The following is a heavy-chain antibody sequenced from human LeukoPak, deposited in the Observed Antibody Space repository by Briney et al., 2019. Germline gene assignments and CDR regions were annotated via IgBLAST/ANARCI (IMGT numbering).Heavy chain of an antibody. D-gene: IGHD1-20*01. J-gene: IGHJ4*02. CDR2: ISGTGTYI. V-gene: IGHV3-21*01. CDR3: ARITGTSEYLDS. Sequence: GGSLRLSCAASGFTFSTYSMTWVRQAPGKGLEWVSFISGTGTYIYYPDTVKGRFTISRDNAKSSLYLQMSSLRAEDTATYYCARITGTSEYLDSWGQGTLVTVSS. CDR1: GFTFSTYS.